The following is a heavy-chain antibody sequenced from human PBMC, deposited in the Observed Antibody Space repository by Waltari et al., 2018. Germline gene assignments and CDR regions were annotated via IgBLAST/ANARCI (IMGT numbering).Heavy chain of an antibody. J-gene: IGHJ4*02. CDR2: IYYSGST. D-gene: IGHD2-2*01. CDR3: ARGYCSSTSCSHVFDY. CDR1: GGSLSSGDYY. Sequence: QVQLQESGPGLVKPSQTLSLTCTVSGGSLSSGDYYWSWIRQPPGKGLEWIGYIYYSGSTYYNPSLKSRVTISVDTSKNQFSLKLSSVTAADTAVYYCARGYCSSTSCSHVFDYWGQGTLVTVSS. V-gene: IGHV4-30-4*08.